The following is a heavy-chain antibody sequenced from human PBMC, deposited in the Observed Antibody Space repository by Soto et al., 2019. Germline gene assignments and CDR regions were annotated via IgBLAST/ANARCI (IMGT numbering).Heavy chain of an antibody. CDR1: GGSISSYY. J-gene: IGHJ4*02. CDR2: IYYSGST. Sequence: SETLSLTCTVSGGSISSYYWSWIRQPPGKGLEWIGYIYYSGSTNYNPSLKSRVTISVDTSKNQFSLKLSSVTAADTAVYYCARERSIADPDPYVDWGQGTLVTVSS. CDR3: ARERSIADPDPYVD. V-gene: IGHV4-59*12. D-gene: IGHD6-6*01.